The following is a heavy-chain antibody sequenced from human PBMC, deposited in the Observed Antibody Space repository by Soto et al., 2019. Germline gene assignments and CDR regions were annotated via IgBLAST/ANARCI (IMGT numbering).Heavy chain of an antibody. CDR1: GGSISSGGYY. D-gene: IGHD4-17*01. V-gene: IGHV4-31*03. Sequence: SETLSLTCTVSGGSISSGGYYWSWIRQHPGKGLEWIGYIYYSGSTYYNPSLKSRVTISVDTSKNQFSLKLSSVTAADAAVYYWARVAGGSVGDYLCYFDYWGQGTLVTVSS. J-gene: IGHJ4*02. CDR2: IYYSGST. CDR3: ARVAGGSVGDYLCYFDY.